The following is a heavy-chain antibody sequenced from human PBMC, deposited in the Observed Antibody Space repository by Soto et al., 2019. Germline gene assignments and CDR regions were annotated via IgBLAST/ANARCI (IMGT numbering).Heavy chain of an antibody. J-gene: IGHJ4*02. Sequence: EVQLLESGGGLVQPGGSLRLSCAASGFTFSSYAMSWVRQAPGKGLEWVSASSGSGGSTYYADSVKGRFTISRDNAKNTLYRQMNSLRAEDTAVYYCAKDRSSGWYGRVDFWGQGTLVPVSS. CDR1: GFTFSSYA. CDR2: SSGSGGST. D-gene: IGHD6-19*01. CDR3: AKDRSSGWYGRVDF. V-gene: IGHV3-23*01.